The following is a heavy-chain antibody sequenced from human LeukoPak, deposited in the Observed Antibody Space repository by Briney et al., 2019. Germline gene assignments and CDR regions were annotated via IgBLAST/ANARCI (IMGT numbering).Heavy chain of an antibody. Sequence: SETLSLTCTVSGGSISSYYWSWIRQPPGKGLEWIGYILYSGSTNYHPSLKSRVTISVDTSKNQFSLKVSSVTAADTAVYYCARLDDYGDYVDYWGQGTLVTVSS. CDR2: ILYSGST. J-gene: IGHJ4*02. V-gene: IGHV4-59*01. CDR3: ARLDDYGDYVDY. D-gene: IGHD4-17*01. CDR1: GGSISSYY.